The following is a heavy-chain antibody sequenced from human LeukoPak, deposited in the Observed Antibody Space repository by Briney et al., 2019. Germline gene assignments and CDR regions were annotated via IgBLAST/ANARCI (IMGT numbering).Heavy chain of an antibody. Sequence: GGSLRLSCAASGFTFSSYAMSWVRQAPGKGLEWVSVISGSGGSPDYTDSVKGRFTISRDNSKNALYLQMNSLRAEDTAVYYCAKGGKTIMCPTSCYDYWGQGTLVTVSS. CDR2: ISGSGGSP. J-gene: IGHJ4*02. V-gene: IGHV3-23*01. CDR3: AKGGKTIMCPTSCYDY. D-gene: IGHD2-2*01. CDR1: GFTFSSYA.